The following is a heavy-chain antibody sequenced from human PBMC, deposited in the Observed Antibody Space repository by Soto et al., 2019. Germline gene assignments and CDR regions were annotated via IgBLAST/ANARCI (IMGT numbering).Heavy chain of an antibody. V-gene: IGHV3-30-3*01. CDR3: ARGRWTSRPSDY. J-gene: IGHJ4*02. D-gene: IGHD2-15*01. CDR1: GFTFSSYA. CDR2: ISYDGSNK. Sequence: QVQLVESGGGVVQPGRSLRLSCAASGFTFSSYAMHWVRQAPGKGLEWVAVISYDGSNKYYADSVKGRFTISRDNSKKTLYLQMNSLRAEDTAVYYCARGRWTSRPSDYWGQGTLVTVSS.